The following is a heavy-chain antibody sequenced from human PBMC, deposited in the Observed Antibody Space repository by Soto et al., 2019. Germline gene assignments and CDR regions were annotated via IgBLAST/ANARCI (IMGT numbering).Heavy chain of an antibody. Sequence: EVQLLESGGGLVQPGGSLRLSCAASGFTFRSYAMSWVRQAPGKGLEWVSAISGSGGSTYYADSVKGRFTNARDNYKNTLYLQMNSLRAENTAVYDCSIDSRGYRDDYYYYGMDVWGQGTTVTGSS. D-gene: IGHD3-22*01. CDR1: GFTFRSYA. V-gene: IGHV3-23*01. J-gene: IGHJ6*02. CDR3: SIDSRGYRDDYYYYGMDV. CDR2: ISGSGGST.